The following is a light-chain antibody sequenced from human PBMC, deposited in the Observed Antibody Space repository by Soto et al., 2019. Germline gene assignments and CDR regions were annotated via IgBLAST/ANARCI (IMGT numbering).Light chain of an antibody. CDR3: QERGRWPRAT. Sequence: EMVLTQSPATLSLSPGESATLSCRASQNVGLNFAWYQQKSGQPPRLLIHTASSRATGIPARFSGSGSRTAFTLTIRGLEPEDIAVYYCQERGRWPRATFGGGTKVEMK. J-gene: IGKJ4*01. CDR2: TAS. V-gene: IGKV3-11*01. CDR1: QNVGLN.